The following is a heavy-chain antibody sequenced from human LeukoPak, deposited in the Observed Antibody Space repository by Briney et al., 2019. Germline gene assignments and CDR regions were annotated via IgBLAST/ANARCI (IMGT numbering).Heavy chain of an antibody. CDR1: GGTFSSYA. CDR3: ARLSPAPQLAYDT. D-gene: IGHD6-13*01. CDR2: IIPIFGTA. V-gene: IGHV1-69*05. Sequence: GASVKVSCKASGGTFSSYAISWVRQAPGQGLEWMGGIIPIFGTANYAQKFQGRVTMTTDTSTSTAYMELRSLRSDDTAVYSCARLSPAPQLAYDTWGQGPLVTVSS. J-gene: IGHJ5*02.